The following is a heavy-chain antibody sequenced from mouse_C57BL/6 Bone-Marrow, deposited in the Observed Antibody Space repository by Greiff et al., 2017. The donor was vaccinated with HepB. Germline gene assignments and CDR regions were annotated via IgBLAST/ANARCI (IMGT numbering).Heavy chain of an antibody. J-gene: IGHJ2*01. Sequence: VQLQQSGAELVRPGASVKLSCTASGFNIKDDYMHWVKQRPEQGLEWIGWIDPENGDTEYASKFQGKATITADTSSNTAYLQLSSLTSEDTAVYYCTTAITTVVATDDWGQGTTLTVSS. CDR1: GFNIKDDY. CDR3: TTAITTVVATDD. V-gene: IGHV14-4*01. D-gene: IGHD1-1*01. CDR2: IDPENGDT.